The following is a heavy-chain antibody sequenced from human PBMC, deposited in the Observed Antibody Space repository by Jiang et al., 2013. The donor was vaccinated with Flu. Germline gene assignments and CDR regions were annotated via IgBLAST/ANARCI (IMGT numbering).Heavy chain of an antibody. J-gene: IGHJ4*02. CDR3: ARLGQWLHKYYFDY. D-gene: IGHD6-19*01. CDR1: GGSISGSDYY. Sequence: LLKPSETLSLTCTVSGGSISGSDYYWGWIRQPPGKGLEWIGTVYYSGSTYYSPSLKSRVTISVDTSKNQFSLKLSSVTAADTAVYYCARLGQWLHKYYFDYWGQGTLVTVSS. CDR2: VYYSGST. V-gene: IGHV4-39*01.